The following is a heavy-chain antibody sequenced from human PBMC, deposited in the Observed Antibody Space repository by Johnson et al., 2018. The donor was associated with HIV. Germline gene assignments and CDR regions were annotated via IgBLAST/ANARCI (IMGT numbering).Heavy chain of an antibody. CDR1: GFTFSDHY. CDR3: ARGIVGATYAFDI. D-gene: IGHD1-26*01. Sequence: QVQLVESGGGLVKPGGSLRLSCAASGFTFSDHYMSWIRQAPGKGLEWVSYISSSGSTKYYTDSLKGRLTISRDNAKNSLYLQMNSLRAGDTAVYYCARGIVGATYAFDIWGQGTMVTVSS. J-gene: IGHJ3*02. V-gene: IGHV3-11*04. CDR2: ISSSGSTK.